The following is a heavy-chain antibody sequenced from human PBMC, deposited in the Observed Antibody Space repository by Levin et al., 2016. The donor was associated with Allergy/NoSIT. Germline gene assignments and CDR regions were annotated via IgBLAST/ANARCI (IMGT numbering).Heavy chain of an antibody. D-gene: IGHD3-10*01. J-gene: IGHJ5*02. CDR1: GGSISSYY. V-gene: IGHV4-59*01. CDR3: ARDGSYGSGSYYSP. CDR2: IYYSGST. Sequence: GSLRLSCTVSGGSISSYYWSWIRQPPGKGLEWIGYIYYSGSTNYNPSLKSRVTISVDTSKNQFSLKLSSVTAADTAVYYCARDGSYGSGSYYSPWGQGTLVTVSS.